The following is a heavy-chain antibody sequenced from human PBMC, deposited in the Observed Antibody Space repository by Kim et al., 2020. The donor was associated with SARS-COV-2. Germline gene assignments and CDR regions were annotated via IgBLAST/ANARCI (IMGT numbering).Heavy chain of an antibody. CDR2: IYYSGST. V-gene: IGHV4-59*08. D-gene: IGHD2-15*01. Sequence: SETLSLTCTVSGGSISSYYWSWIRQPPGKGLEWIGFIYYSGSTNYNPSLKSRVPISVDTSKNQFSLKLSSVPAADTAAFYCARRDCMCGSCADEAFDIWG. CDR3: ARRDCMCGSCADEAFDI. J-gene: IGHJ3*02. CDR1: GGSISSYY.